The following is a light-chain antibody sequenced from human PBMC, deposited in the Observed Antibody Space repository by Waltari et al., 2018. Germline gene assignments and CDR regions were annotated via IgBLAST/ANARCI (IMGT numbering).Light chain of an antibody. V-gene: IGKV1-39*01. J-gene: IGKJ2*01. Sequence: DIQLTQSPSSLSASPRDRVTITCRASQSINSYLNWYQQKPGKAPKLLIYGTSSLQSGVPSRFSGSGSGTDFSLTINSLQPEDFAAYYCQQTYTTPYTFGQGTKLGIK. CDR1: QSINSY. CDR3: QQTYTTPYT. CDR2: GTS.